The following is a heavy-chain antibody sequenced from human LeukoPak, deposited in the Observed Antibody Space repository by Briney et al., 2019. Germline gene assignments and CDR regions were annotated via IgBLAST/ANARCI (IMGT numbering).Heavy chain of an antibody. CDR2: FYHSGST. Sequence: SETLSLTCTVSGGSISIYSWICIRQPPEKGLECIGYFYHSGSTNYNSSLMGRATISIDTSKNQIFLKLSSVTAADTAVYHCAKKGGRFWSRHYLDDWGQGTPVIVSS. V-gene: IGHV4-59*01. CDR3: AKKGGRFWSRHYLDD. D-gene: IGHD3-3*01. CDR1: GGSISIYS. J-gene: IGHJ4*02.